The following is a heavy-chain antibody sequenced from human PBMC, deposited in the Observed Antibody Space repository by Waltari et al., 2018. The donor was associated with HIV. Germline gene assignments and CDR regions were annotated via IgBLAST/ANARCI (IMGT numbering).Heavy chain of an antibody. J-gene: IGHJ2*01. D-gene: IGHD1-26*01. Sequence: QLQLQESGPGLVKPSEPLSLTCTVPGGSVSSSSYSWGWIRQPPGKGLEWVGRIYYTGRAYYNPSLKSRVTISVDTSKNQFSLKVTSVTAADTTVYYCARHALRVGAAYWNFDLWGRGTLVTVSS. CDR3: ARHALRVGAAYWNFDL. V-gene: IGHV4-39*01. CDR1: GGSVSSSSYS. CDR2: IYYTGRA.